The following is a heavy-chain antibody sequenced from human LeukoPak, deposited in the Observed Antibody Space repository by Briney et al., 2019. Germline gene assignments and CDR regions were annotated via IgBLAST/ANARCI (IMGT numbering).Heavy chain of an antibody. CDR1: GFTFSDYY. D-gene: IGHD6-13*01. V-gene: IGHV3-30*03. CDR3: SSPYYGIATIGAVY. J-gene: IGHJ4*02. Sequence: GGSLRLSCAASGFTFSDYYMTWVRQAPGKGLEWVAAISYDGGNLIYADSVKGRFTISRDTSKNTLSLQMNSLRAEDTAVYYCSSPYYGIATIGAVYWGQGTLVTVSS. CDR2: ISYDGGNL.